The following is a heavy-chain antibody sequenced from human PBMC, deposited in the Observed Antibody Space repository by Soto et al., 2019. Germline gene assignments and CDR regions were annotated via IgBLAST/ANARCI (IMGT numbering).Heavy chain of an antibody. V-gene: IGHV3-23*01. CDR3: AKGGYGEYAR. J-gene: IGHJ4*02. D-gene: IGHD4-17*01. CDR2: ISGSGVST. CDR1: GFTFSSYG. Sequence: GGSLRLSCAASGFTFSSYGISWVRQAPWKGLEWVSAISGSGVSTYYADSVKGRFTISRDNSKNTLYLQMNSLRAEDTAIYYCAKGGYGEYARWGQGTRLTVSS.